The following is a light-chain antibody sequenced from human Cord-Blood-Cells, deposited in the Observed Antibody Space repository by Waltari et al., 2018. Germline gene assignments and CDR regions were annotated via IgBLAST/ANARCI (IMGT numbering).Light chain of an antibody. CDR2: GAT. CDR1: QSVSSSY. Sequence: IALTQSPVTLSLSPGERATLSSRASQSVSSSYLAWYQQKPGQAPSLLIYGATSRATGIPDRFRGSASGTDFTLTISRLEPEDFAVYDCQQYGSSPWTFGQGTKVEIK. CDR3: QQYGSSPWT. V-gene: IGKV3-20*01. J-gene: IGKJ1*01.